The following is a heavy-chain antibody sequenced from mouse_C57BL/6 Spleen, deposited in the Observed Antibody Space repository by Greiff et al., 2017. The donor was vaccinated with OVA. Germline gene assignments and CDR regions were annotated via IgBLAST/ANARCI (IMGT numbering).Heavy chain of an antibody. Sequence: QVQLKESGAELVRPGASVKLSCKASGYTFTDYYINWVKQRPGQGLEWIARIYPGSGNTYYNEKFKGKATLTAEKSSSTAYMQLSSLTSEDSAVYFCARETVVARGCAYWGQGTLVTVSA. CDR2: IYPGSGNT. CDR3: ARETVVARGCAY. CDR1: GYTFTDYY. D-gene: IGHD1-1*01. V-gene: IGHV1-76*01. J-gene: IGHJ3*01.